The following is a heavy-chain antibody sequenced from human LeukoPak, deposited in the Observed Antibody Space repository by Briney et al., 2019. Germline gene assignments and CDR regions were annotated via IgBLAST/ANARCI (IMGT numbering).Heavy chain of an antibody. J-gene: IGHJ3*02. Sequence: GSLRLSCAASGFTFSSYAMHWVRQAPGKGLEWVAVISYDGSNKYYADPVKGRFTISRDNSKNTLYLQMNSLRAEDTAVYYCARPYYYDSSGYYANAFDIWGQGTMVTVSS. CDR3: ARPYYYDSSGYYANAFDI. CDR2: ISYDGSNK. V-gene: IGHV3-30-3*01. D-gene: IGHD3-22*01. CDR1: GFTFSSYA.